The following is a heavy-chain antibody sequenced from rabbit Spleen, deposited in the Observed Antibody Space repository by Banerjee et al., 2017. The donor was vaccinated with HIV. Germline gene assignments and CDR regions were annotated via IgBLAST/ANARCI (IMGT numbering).Heavy chain of an antibody. CDR1: GFSFNNNYV. CDR3: ARDLATVIGWNFAL. D-gene: IGHD4-1*01. J-gene: IGHJ4*01. V-gene: IGHV1S45*01. CDR2: ISAGSSGST. Sequence: QEQLVESGGGLVQPGGTLTLTCKASGFSFNNNYVMCWVRQAPGKGLEWIACISAGSSGSTYYASWAKGRFTISKTSSTTVTLQMISLTDADTARYFCARDLATVIGWNFALWGQGTLVTVS.